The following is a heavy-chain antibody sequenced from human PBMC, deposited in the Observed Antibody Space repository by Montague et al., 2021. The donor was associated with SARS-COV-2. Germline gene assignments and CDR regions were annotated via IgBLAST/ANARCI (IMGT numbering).Heavy chain of an antibody. CDR1: GGSISSYY. CDR2: IYYSGST. V-gene: IGHV4-59*01. D-gene: IGHD2-2*01. CDR3: AREKVYCSSTSCYESWFDP. J-gene: IGHJ5*02. Sequence: SETLSLTCTVSGGSISSYYWSRIRQPPGKGLEWIGYIYYSGSTNYNPSLKSRVTISVDTSKNQFSLKLSSVTAADTAVYYCAREKVYCSSTSCYESWFDPWGQGTLVTVSS.